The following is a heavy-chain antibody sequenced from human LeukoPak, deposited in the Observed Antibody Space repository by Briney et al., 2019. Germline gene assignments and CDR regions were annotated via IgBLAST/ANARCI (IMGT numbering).Heavy chain of an antibody. CDR1: GGSVSSYY. CDR3: ARQQLVNWFDP. D-gene: IGHD6-13*01. Sequence: SETLSLTCTVSGGSVSSYYWSWIRQPPGKGLECIGYIYYSGSTNYSPSLKSRVTISIDTSKNQFSLRLSSVTAADTAVYYCARQQLVNWFDPWGQGTLVTVSS. CDR2: IYYSGST. V-gene: IGHV4-59*02. J-gene: IGHJ5*02.